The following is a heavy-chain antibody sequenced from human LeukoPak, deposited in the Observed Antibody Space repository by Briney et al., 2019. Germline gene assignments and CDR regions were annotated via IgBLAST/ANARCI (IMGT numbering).Heavy chain of an antibody. CDR1: GFSFTIYG. CDR2: ISYDGSNK. D-gene: IGHD3-10*01. CDR3: ARLTWFGEFEPTDQNPDAFDI. V-gene: IGHV3-30*19. J-gene: IGHJ3*02. Sequence: PGGSLRLSCAASGFSFTIYGMHWVRQAPGKGLEWVAVISYDGSNKYYADSVKGRFTISRDNSKNTLYLQMNSLRAEDTAVYYCARLTWFGEFEPTDQNPDAFDIWGQGTMVTVSS.